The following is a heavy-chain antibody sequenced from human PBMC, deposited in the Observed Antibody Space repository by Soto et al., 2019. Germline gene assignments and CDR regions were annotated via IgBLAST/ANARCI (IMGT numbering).Heavy chain of an antibody. J-gene: IGHJ2*01. D-gene: IGHD4-17*01. Sequence: EVQLVESGGGLVQPGGSLRLSCAASGFTFSNYDMHWVRQATGKGLEWVSAIGTAGDPYYPGSVKGRFTISRENAKNPLYLQMNSLRAGDTAVYYCSRGVPTGLYWYFDLWGRGTLVTVSS. CDR1: GFTFSNYD. V-gene: IGHV3-13*05. CDR3: SRGVPTGLYWYFDL. CDR2: IGTAGDP.